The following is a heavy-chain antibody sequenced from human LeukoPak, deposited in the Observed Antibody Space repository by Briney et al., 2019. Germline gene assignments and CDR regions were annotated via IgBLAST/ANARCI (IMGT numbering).Heavy chain of an antibody. J-gene: IGHJ4*02. CDR2: IKSKTDGGTI. CDR1: GSTFSNAW. V-gene: IGHV3-15*01. D-gene: IGHD3-22*01. CDR3: TTGVRDSSGYYNFDY. Sequence: GGSLRLSCAASGSTFSNAWMNWVRQSPGKGLEWVGRIKSKTDGGTIDYGAPVRGRFTISRDDSKNTLFLQMNSLKTEDTAMYHCTTGVRDSSGYYNFDYWGQGTLVTVSS.